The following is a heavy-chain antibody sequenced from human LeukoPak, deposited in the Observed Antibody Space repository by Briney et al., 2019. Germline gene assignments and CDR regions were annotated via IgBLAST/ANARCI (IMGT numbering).Heavy chain of an antibody. CDR3: ARDQRSYYGSGSYYRLGY. J-gene: IGHJ4*02. D-gene: IGHD3-10*01. CDR1: GFTFSSYA. Sequence: GGSLRLSCAASGFTFSSYAMPWVRQAPGKGLEWVAVISYDGSNKYYADSVKGRFTISRDNSKNTLYLQMNRLRAEDTAVYYCARDQRSYYGSGSYYRLGYWGQGTLVTVSS. CDR2: ISYDGSNK. V-gene: IGHV3-30*04.